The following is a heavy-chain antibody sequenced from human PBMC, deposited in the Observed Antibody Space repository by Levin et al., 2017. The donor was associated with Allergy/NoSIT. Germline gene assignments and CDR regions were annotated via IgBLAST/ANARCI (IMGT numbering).Heavy chain of an antibody. CDR3: ARTTQGGVRGP. D-gene: IGHD3-10*01. Sequence: SQTLSLTCAVYGGSFSGYYWSWIRQPPGKGLEWIGEINHSGSTNYNPSLKSRVTISVDTSKNQFSLKLSSVTAADTAVYYCARTTQGGVRGPWGQGTLVTVSS. CDR1: GGSFSGYY. V-gene: IGHV4-34*01. CDR2: INHSGST. J-gene: IGHJ5*02.